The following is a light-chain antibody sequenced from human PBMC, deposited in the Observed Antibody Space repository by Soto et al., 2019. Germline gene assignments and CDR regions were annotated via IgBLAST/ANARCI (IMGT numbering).Light chain of an antibody. J-gene: IGLJ3*02. Sequence: QTVVTQSSSASASLGSSVKLTCTLSSGHSSYIIAWHQQQPGKAPRYLMKLGGSGSYNKGSGVPDRFSGSSSGADRYLTISNLQFEDEADYYCETWDFNTRVFGGGTKLTVL. CDR3: ETWDFNTRV. V-gene: IGLV4-60*02. CDR1: SGHSSYI. CDR2: LGGSGSY.